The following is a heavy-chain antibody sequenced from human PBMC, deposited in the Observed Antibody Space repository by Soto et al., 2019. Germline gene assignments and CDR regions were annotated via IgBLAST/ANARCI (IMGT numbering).Heavy chain of an antibody. J-gene: IGHJ5*02. D-gene: IGHD6-6*01. V-gene: IGHV4-34*01. CDR1: GGSFSGYY. CDR2: INHSGST. Sequence: QVQLQQWGAGLLKPSETLSLTCAVYGGSFSGYYWSWIRQPPGKGLEWIGEINHSGSTNYNPSLKSRVTISVDTSKNQFSLKLSSVTAADTAVYHCARGRSRNGIAARPAGAYSSGANWFDPWGQGTLVTVSS. CDR3: ARGRSRNGIAARPAGAYSSGANWFDP.